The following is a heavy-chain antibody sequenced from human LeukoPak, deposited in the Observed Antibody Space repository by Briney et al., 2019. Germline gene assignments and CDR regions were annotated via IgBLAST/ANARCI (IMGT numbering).Heavy chain of an antibody. J-gene: IGHJ4*02. Sequence: ASVKVSCKASGYTFTNYYIHWMRQAPGQGLEWVGIINLNAVTTRYAQKFQGRITVTRDTSTSTAYMELSSLRSEDTAVYFCAREGAAEAKNFDYRGQGTLVIVSS. CDR3: AREGAAEAKNFDY. CDR1: GYTFTNYY. V-gene: IGHV1-46*01. CDR2: INLNAVTT. D-gene: IGHD6-25*01.